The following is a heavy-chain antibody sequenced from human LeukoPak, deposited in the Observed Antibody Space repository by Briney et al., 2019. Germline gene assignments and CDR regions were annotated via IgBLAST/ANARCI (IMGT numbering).Heavy chain of an antibody. CDR1: GFTFSNYA. V-gene: IGHV3-23*01. D-gene: IGHD4-11*01. Sequence: PGGSLRLSCAASGFTFSNYAMSWVRQTPGKGLEWVSAISGSDSSTYYADSVKGRFTISRDNSKNTLYLQMNSLRDEDTAVYYCVKDDYSNPYYMDVWGKGTTVTVSS. CDR2: ISGSDSST. CDR3: VKDDYSNPYYMDV. J-gene: IGHJ6*03.